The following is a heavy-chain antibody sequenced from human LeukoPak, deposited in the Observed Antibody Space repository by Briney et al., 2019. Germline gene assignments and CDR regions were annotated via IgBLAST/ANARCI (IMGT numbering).Heavy chain of an antibody. D-gene: IGHD5-12*01. CDR1: GYSISSGYY. CDR3: ARGVKLRRWFDP. CDR2: IYHSGST. Sequence: SETLSLTCTVSGYSISSGYYWGWIRQPPGKGLEWIGSIYHSGSTYYNPSLKSRVTISVDTSKNQFSLKLSSVTAADTAVYYCARGVKLRRWFDPWGQGTLVTVSS. V-gene: IGHV4-38-2*02. J-gene: IGHJ5*02.